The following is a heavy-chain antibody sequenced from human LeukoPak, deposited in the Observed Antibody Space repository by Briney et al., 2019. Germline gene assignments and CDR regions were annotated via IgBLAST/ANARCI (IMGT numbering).Heavy chain of an antibody. CDR3: AGPGGSYSSGYLY. CDR2: ISSSGSTI. Sequence: GGSLRLSCAASGFTFSSYEMTWVRQAPGKGLEWVSYISSSGSTIYYADSVKGRSTISRDNAKNSLYLQMNSLRAEDTAVYYCAGPGGSYSSGYLYWGQGTLVTVSS. V-gene: IGHV3-48*03. D-gene: IGHD3-22*01. CDR1: GFTFSSYE. J-gene: IGHJ4*02.